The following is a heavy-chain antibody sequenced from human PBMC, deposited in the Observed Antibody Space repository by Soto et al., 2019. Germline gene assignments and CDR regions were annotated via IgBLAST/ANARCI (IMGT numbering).Heavy chain of an antibody. D-gene: IGHD2-21*02. Sequence: GGSLRLSCAASGFTFTDYYMSWIRQAPGKGLQLVSYISSSGSTIYYADSVKGRFTISRDNAKNSLYLQMNSLRAEDPAVYYCARVLVFYGGFDPWGQGTLVTVSS. V-gene: IGHV3-11*01. CDR1: GFTFTDYY. CDR3: ARVLVFYGGFDP. CDR2: ISSSGSTI. J-gene: IGHJ5*02.